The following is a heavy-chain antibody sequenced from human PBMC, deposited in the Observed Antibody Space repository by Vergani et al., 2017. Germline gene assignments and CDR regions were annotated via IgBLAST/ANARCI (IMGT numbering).Heavy chain of an antibody. CDR1: GGSISSGDYY. Sequence: QVQLQESGPGLVKPSQTLSLTCTISGGSISSGDYYWSWIRQPPGKGLEWIWYIYYSGSTYYNPSLKSRVTLSVDTSKNQFSLKLSAVTAADTAVYYCAREAITMVRGVIPIDDWGQGTLVTVYS. CDR3: AREAITMVRGVIPIDD. D-gene: IGHD3-10*01. J-gene: IGHJ4*02. V-gene: IGHV4-30-4*08. CDR2: IYYSGST.